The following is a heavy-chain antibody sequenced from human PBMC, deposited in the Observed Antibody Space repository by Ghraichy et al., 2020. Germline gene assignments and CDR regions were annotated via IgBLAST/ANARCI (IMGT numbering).Heavy chain of an antibody. Sequence: SETLSLTCTVSGGSISSYYWSWIRQPPGKGLEWIRYIYYSGSTNYNPSLKSRVTISVDTSKNQFSLKLSSVTAADTAVYYCARAGGSVVYAFDIWGQGTMVTVSS. J-gene: IGHJ3*02. CDR1: GGSISSYY. D-gene: IGHD2-15*01. CDR3: ARAGGSVVYAFDI. V-gene: IGHV4-59*01. CDR2: IYYSGST.